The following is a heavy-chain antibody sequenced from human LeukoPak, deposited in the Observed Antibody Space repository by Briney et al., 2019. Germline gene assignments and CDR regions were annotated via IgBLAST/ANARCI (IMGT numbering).Heavy chain of an antibody. V-gene: IGHV4-4*02. CDR2: IYHSGST. CDR1: GGSISSSNW. Sequence: SETLSLTCAVSGGSISSSNWWSWVRQPPGKGLEWIGEIYHSGSTNYNPSLKSRVTISVDKSKNQFSLKLSSVTAADTAVYYCARGEDRDGYNLPFDYWGQGTLVTVSS. D-gene: IGHD5-24*01. CDR3: ARGEDRDGYNLPFDY. J-gene: IGHJ4*02.